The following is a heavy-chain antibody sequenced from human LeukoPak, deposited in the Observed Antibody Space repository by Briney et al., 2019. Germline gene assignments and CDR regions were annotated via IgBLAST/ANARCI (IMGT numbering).Heavy chain of an antibody. CDR2: ISWNSGSI. Sequence: PGGSLRLSCAASGFTFDDYAMHWVRQAPGKGLEWASGISWNSGSIGYADSVKGRFTISRDNAKNSLYLQMNSLRAEDTALYYCAKGHGSGYDSSGSPADYWGQGTLVTVSS. CDR3: AKGHGSGYDSSGSPADY. CDR1: GFTFDDYA. V-gene: IGHV3-9*01. J-gene: IGHJ4*02. D-gene: IGHD3-22*01.